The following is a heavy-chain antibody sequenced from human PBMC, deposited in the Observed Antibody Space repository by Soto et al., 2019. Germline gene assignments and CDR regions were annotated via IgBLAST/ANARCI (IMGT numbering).Heavy chain of an antibody. D-gene: IGHD3-3*01. J-gene: IGHJ6*02. CDR2: ISWDGYSI. CDR3: VRSWSGSTSGRVDV. V-gene: IGHV3-9*03. Sequence: DVQLVESGGGLVHPGRSLRLSCVASGFTFDDHVMHWVRQVRGKGLEWVGHISWDGYSIAYGGSVRGRFTISRDNAKNTLYLQMNSLRPEDMALYYCVRSWSGSTSGRVDVWGQGTTVTVSS. CDR1: GFTFDDHV.